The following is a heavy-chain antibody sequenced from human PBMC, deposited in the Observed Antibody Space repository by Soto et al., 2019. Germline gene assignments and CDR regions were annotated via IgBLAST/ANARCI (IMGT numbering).Heavy chain of an antibody. CDR3: AKEEVTMVRGVIKDYYGMDV. CDR2: ISYDGSNK. Sequence: VGSLRLSCAASGFTFSSYGMHWVRQAPGKGLEWVAVISYDGSNKYYADSVKGRFTISRDNSKNTLYLQMNSLRAEDTAVYYCAKEEVTMVRGVIKDYYGMDVWGQGTTVTVSS. CDR1: GFTFSSYG. D-gene: IGHD3-10*01. V-gene: IGHV3-30*18. J-gene: IGHJ6*02.